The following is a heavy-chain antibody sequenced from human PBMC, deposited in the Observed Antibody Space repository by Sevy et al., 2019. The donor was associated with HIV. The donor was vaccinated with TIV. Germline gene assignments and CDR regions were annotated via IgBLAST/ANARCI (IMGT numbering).Heavy chain of an antibody. CDR2: ISYDGSTK. Sequence: GGSLRLSCAASGFTFSSYDMHWVRQAPGRGLEWVAVISYDGSTKYYADSMKGRFTISRDNSKNTLFLQMISLRPEDTSVYYCARDQHDYGGNLRTGWFDPWGQGTLVTVSS. CDR1: GFTFSSYD. J-gene: IGHJ5*02. CDR3: ARDQHDYGGNLRTGWFDP. D-gene: IGHD4-17*01. V-gene: IGHV3-30-3*01.